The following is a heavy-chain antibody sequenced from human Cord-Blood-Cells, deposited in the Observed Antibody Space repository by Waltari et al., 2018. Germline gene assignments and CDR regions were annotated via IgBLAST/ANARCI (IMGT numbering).Heavy chain of an antibody. Sequence: EVQLVESGGGLVQPGGSLRLSCTASGFTFSSYWMHWVRQAPGKGLVWFSRINSDGSSTSYADSVKGRFTISRDNAKNTLYLQMNSLRAEDTAVYYCARWGGEDIAAAGTDYWGQGTLVTVSS. CDR2: INSDGSST. CDR1: GFTFSSYW. V-gene: IGHV3-74*01. J-gene: IGHJ4*02. D-gene: IGHD6-13*01. CDR3: ARWGGEDIAAAGTDY.